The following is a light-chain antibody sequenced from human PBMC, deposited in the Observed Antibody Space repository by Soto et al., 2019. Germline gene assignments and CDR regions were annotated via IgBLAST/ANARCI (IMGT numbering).Light chain of an antibody. V-gene: IGLV2-14*01. J-gene: IGLJ1*01. CDR2: DVS. Sequence: QSVLTQPASVSGSPEQSITISCTGTSSDVGNYNYVSWYQQHPGKAPKLIIYDVSNRPSGVSNRFSGSKSGNTASLTISGLQAEDEADYYCSSYTTSNTLYVFGTGTKVTVL. CDR1: SSDVGNYNY. CDR3: SSYTTSNTLYV.